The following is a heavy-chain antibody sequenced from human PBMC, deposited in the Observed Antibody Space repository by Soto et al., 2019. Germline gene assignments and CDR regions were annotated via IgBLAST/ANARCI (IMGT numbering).Heavy chain of an antibody. V-gene: IGHV4-39*01. CDR1: GGSISSSSYY. J-gene: IGHJ6*03. Sequence: SETLSLTCTVSGGSISSSSYYWGWIRQPPGKGLEWIGSIYYSGSTYYNPSLKSRVTISVDTSKNQFSLKLSSVTAADTAVYYCARHGSMVRGYYYYMDVWGKGTTVTVSS. CDR3: ARHGSMVRGYYYYMDV. D-gene: IGHD3-10*01. CDR2: IYYSGST.